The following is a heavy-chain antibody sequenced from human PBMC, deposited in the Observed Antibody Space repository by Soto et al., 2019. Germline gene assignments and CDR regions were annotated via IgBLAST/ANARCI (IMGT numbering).Heavy chain of an antibody. Sequence: EVQLLHSGGGLVQPGGSLRLSCAASGFTFSSYAMNWVRQAPGKGLEWVSVISGSGGSTYYADSVKGRFTISRDNSKNTLYLQMNSLRAEDTAVYYCARRSSGWYFDYWCQGTLVTVSS. J-gene: IGHJ4*02. CDR3: ARRSSGWYFDY. D-gene: IGHD6-19*01. V-gene: IGHV3-23*01. CDR1: GFTFSSYA. CDR2: ISGSGGST.